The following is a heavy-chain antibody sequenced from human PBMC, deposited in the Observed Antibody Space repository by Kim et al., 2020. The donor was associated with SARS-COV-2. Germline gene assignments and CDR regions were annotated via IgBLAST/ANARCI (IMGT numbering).Heavy chain of an antibody. V-gene: IGHV3-30*01. CDR3: AREHGSGSLGFDP. Sequence: YADSVKGRFTISRDNSKNTLYLQMNSLRAEDTAVYYCAREHGSGSLGFDPWGQGTLVTVSS. J-gene: IGHJ5*02. D-gene: IGHD3-10*01.